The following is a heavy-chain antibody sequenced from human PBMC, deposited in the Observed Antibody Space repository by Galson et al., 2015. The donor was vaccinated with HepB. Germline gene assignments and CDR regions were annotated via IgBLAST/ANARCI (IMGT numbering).Heavy chain of an antibody. J-gene: IGHJ6*03. CDR2: IIPIFGTA. CDR1: GGTFSSYA. V-gene: IGHV1-69*13. Sequence: SVKVSCKASGGTFSSYAISWVRQAPGQGLEWMGGIIPIFGTANYAQKFQGRVTITADESTSTAYMELSSLRSEDTAVYYCARGPYCSSTSCYRYYYYYYYMDVWGKGTTVTVSS. CDR3: ARGPYCSSTSCYRYYYYYYYMDV. D-gene: IGHD2-2*01.